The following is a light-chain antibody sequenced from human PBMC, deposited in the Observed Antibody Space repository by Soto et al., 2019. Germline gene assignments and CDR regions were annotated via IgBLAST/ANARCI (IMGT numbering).Light chain of an antibody. CDR3: QQYNNWPS. V-gene: IGKV1-5*01. CDR1: QGISNW. CDR2: AAS. J-gene: IGKJ5*01. Sequence: DIQMTQSPSTLSASIGDTVTVACRASQGISNWLAWYQQKPGKAPKLLIYAASSLQSGVPSRFSGSGSGTEFTLTISSLQSEDLAVYYCQQYNNWPSFGQGTRLEN.